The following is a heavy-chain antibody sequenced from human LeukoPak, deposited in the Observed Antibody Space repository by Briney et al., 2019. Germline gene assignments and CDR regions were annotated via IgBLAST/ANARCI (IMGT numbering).Heavy chain of an antibody. CDR1: GFTFSSVG. CDR3: ARGWGGLGWFFDY. Sequence: GGSLRLSCAAPGFTFSSVGIHRVRQAPGRGLECGAIIWYDGSAKYFADSGKGRFTVSRDNSKNTLYLQMNSLRAEDAAVYYCARGWGGLGWFFDYWGQGTLVTVSS. J-gene: IGHJ4*02. V-gene: IGHV3-33*01. CDR2: IWYDGSAK. D-gene: IGHD4-23*01.